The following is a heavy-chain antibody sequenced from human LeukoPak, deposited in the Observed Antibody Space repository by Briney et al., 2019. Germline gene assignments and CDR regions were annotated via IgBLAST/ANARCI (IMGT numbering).Heavy chain of an antibody. CDR2: TYYRSTWYN. CDR1: GDSVSSDSVT. CDR3: ARRLTQCDCFDP. D-gene: IGHD2-21*02. V-gene: IGHV6-1*01. Sequence: SQTLSLTCAISGDSVSSDSVTWNWIRQSPSRGLEWLGRTYYRSTWYNDYAVSVRGRITVNPDTSKNQFSLHLNSVTPEDTAVYYCARRLTQCDCFDPWGQGILVTVSS. J-gene: IGHJ5*02.